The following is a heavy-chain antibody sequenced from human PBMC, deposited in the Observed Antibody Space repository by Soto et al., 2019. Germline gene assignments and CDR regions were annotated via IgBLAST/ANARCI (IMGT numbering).Heavy chain of an antibody. CDR2: ISFDGSDK. J-gene: IGHJ6*02. CDR1: GFTFSGFG. D-gene: IGHD6-6*01. Sequence: GGSLRLSCAASGFTFSGFGMHWVRQAPGKGLEWVSVISFDGSDKYYADSVKGRFTISRDNSKNTLYLEMNSLRAEDTAVYYCAKINRPIKYSSSSGWGYYYYYGMDVWGQGTTVTVSS. V-gene: IGHV3-30*18. CDR3: AKINRPIKYSSSSGWGYYYYYGMDV.